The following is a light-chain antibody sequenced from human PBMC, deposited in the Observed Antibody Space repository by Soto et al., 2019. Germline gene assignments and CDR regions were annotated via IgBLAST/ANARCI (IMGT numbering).Light chain of an antibody. Sequence: QSALTQPASVSGSPGQSITISCTGTSSDVGGYNYVSWYQQHPGKAPKLMIYDVSNRPSGVSNRFSGSKSGNTASLTISGLQADYEADYYCSSYTISSTSVVFGGGTKLTVL. CDR1: SSDVGGYNY. CDR3: SSYTISSTSVV. V-gene: IGLV2-14*01. CDR2: DVS. J-gene: IGLJ2*01.